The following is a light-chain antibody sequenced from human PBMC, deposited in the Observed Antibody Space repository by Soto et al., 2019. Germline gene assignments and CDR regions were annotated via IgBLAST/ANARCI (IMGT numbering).Light chain of an antibody. CDR2: GAS. J-gene: IGKJ1*01. CDR3: QQYGSSYPWT. CDR1: QSINNN. Sequence: EVVMTQSPATLSVSPGERATLSCRASQSINNNLAWYQRTPGQAPRLLIYGASTRATGIPDRFSGSGSGTDFTLTIRRLEPEDFAVYYCQQYGSSYPWTFGQGTKVDI. V-gene: IGKV3-20*01.